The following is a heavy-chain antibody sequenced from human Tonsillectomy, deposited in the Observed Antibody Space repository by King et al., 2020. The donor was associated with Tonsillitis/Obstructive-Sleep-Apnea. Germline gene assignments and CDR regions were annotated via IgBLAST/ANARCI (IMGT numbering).Heavy chain of an antibody. V-gene: IGHV1-46*01. CDR2: INPTGGST. D-gene: IGHD7-27*01. CDR1: GYTFTTYY. J-gene: IGHJ6*03. CDR3: ARDGDAADFYYMDV. Sequence: VQLVESGAEVKKPGASVKVSCEASGYTFTTYYIHWVRQAPGQGLEWMGMINPTGGSTSYPHKFQGRVTMTRDTSTSTVYMELPSLRSEDTAVYYCARDGDAADFYYMDVWGKGTTVTVSS.